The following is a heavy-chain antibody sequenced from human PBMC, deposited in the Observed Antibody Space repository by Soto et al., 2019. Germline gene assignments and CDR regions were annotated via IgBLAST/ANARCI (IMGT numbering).Heavy chain of an antibody. V-gene: IGHV1-18*01. CDR2: ISAYNGNT. Sequence: QVQLVQSGAEVKKPGASVKVSCKASGYTFTSYGISWVRQAPGQGLEWMGWISAYNGNTNYAQKLQGRVTMTTDTSTSKANMEMRSLRSDDTAVYYCARARYDFWSGYFGEDYWGQGTLVTVSS. CDR3: ARARYDFWSGYFGEDY. J-gene: IGHJ4*02. CDR1: GYTFTSYG. D-gene: IGHD3-3*01.